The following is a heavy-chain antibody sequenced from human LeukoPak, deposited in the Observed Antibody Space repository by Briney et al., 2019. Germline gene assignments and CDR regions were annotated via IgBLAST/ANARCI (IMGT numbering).Heavy chain of an antibody. CDR2: IYYSGST. J-gene: IGHJ4*02. Sequence: GSLRLSCAASGFSFNTYSMSWIRQPPGKGLEWIGYIYYSGSTNYNPSLESRVTISVDTSKNQFSLKLSSVTAADTAVYYCARIVRGVIRLWGQGTLVTVSS. D-gene: IGHD3-10*01. CDR1: GFSFNTYS. CDR3: ARIVRGVIRL. V-gene: IGHV4-59*08.